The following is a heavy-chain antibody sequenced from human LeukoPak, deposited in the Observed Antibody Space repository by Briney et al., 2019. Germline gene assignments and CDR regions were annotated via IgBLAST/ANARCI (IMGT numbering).Heavy chain of an antibody. Sequence: PSETLSLTCTVSGGSISSSSYYWGWIRQPPGKGLEWIGSIYYSGSTYYNPSLKSRVTISVDTSKNQFSLKLSSVTAADTAVYYCARGTYYYDSSGYYLLNYFDYWGQGTLVTVSS. V-gene: IGHV4-39*07. CDR2: IYYSGST. CDR1: GGSISSSSYY. J-gene: IGHJ4*02. CDR3: ARGTYYYDSSGYYLLNYFDY. D-gene: IGHD3-22*01.